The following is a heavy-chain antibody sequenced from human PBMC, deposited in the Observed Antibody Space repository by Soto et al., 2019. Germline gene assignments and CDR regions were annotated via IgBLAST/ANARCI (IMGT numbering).Heavy chain of an antibody. CDR2: VSPFNGDR. CDR3: ARRVVWDRREDYLDQ. Sequence: QVQLVQSAAEVKKPGASVKVSCKASGYDFIHYGVTWVRQGPGQGLEWLGWVSPFNGDRGYAQKFQGRVTMSTDTSTTTAYMELRSLRSDDTALYYCARRVVWDRREDYLDQWGQGTLVTVSS. J-gene: IGHJ4*02. CDR1: GYDFIHYG. D-gene: IGHD1-26*01. V-gene: IGHV1-18*01.